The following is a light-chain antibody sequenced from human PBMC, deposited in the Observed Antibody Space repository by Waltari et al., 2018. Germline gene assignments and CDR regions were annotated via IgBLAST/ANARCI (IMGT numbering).Light chain of an antibody. Sequence: DIVMTQSPDSLAVSLGERATINCKSSQSVLYSSNNKNYLAWYQQKPGQPPKLLIYWASTRESGVPDRFSGSGSGTDFTLTISSLQAEDVVVYYCQQYLSTPPTCGQGTKVEIK. CDR2: WAS. V-gene: IGKV4-1*01. CDR1: QSVLYSSNNKNY. J-gene: IGKJ1*01. CDR3: QQYLSTPPT.